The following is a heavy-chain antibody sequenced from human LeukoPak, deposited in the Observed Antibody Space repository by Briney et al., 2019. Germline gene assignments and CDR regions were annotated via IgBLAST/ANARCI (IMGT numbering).Heavy chain of an antibody. CDR3: ARQYSSEFDY. Sequence: GGSLRLSCAASGFTFSRFGMHWVRQAPGKGLEWVALIRYDGSDKYYADSVRGRFTISRDNSKNTFYLQMDSLRTDGTAVYYCARQYSSEFDYWGQGTLVTVSS. V-gene: IGHV3-30*02. CDR2: IRYDGSDK. CDR1: GFTFSRFG. D-gene: IGHD6-19*01. J-gene: IGHJ4*02.